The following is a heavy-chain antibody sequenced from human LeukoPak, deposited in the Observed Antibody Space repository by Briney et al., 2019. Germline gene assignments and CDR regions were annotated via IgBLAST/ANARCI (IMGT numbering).Heavy chain of an antibody. Sequence: WASVKVSCKASGYTFTGYYMHWVRQAPGQGLEWMGWINPNSGGTNYAQKFQGRVTMTRDTSISTAYMELSRLRSDDTAVYYCAPTPEAYTSNWNVWGQGTLVTVSS. D-gene: IGHD1-1*01. J-gene: IGHJ4*02. CDR2: INPNSGGT. V-gene: IGHV1-2*02. CDR3: APTPEAYTSNWNV. CDR1: GYTFTGYY.